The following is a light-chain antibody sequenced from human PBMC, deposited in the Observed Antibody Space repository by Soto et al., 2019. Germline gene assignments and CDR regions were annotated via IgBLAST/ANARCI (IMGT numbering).Light chain of an antibody. CDR1: QDISNY. V-gene: IGKV1-33*01. Sequence: GDRVTITCQASQDISNYLNWYQQKPGKAPKLLIYDASNLETGVPSRFSGSGSGTDFTFTINSLQPEDIATYYCPQYDNLPGGIPFGQGTRLEIK. CDR2: DAS. CDR3: PQYDNLPGGIP. J-gene: IGKJ5*01.